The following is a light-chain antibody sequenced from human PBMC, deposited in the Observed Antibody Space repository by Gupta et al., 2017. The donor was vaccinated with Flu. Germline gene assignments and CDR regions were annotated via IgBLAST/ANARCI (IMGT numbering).Light chain of an antibody. V-gene: IGKV1-27*01. J-gene: IGKJ3*01. CDR3: QEYDSNLFT. CDR2: VAF. Sequence: EAPKLLISVAFTLQSGVPARISGSGSVTHFTLTISSLQHEDVATYYCQEYDSNLFTFGTGTTLDIK.